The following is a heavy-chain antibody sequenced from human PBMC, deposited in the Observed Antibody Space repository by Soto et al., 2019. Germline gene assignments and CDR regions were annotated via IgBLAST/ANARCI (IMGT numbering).Heavy chain of an antibody. CDR1: GFTFNNYA. D-gene: IGHD3-10*01. CDR3: AKGRGGSGSLTPRVDF. Sequence: EVQLLESGGGLVQPGGSLRLSCVASGFTFNNYAMTWVRQAPGKGLEWVSAISGGGDTTSYADSVKGRFTVSRDGSKNTLYLQMMSLRAEDTALYYCAKGRGGSGSLTPRVDFWGQGTLVTVSS. V-gene: IGHV3-23*01. CDR2: ISGGGDTT. J-gene: IGHJ4*02.